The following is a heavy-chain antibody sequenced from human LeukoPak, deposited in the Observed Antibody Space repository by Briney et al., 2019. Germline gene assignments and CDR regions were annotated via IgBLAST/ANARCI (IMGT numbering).Heavy chain of an antibody. CDR2: INPNSGDT. J-gene: IGHJ2*01. CDR1: GYTFTDYF. Sequence: ASVKVSCKTSGYTFTDYFMHWVRQAPGQGLEWVGWINPNSGDTMYAQKFQGRVTMTRDTSISTAYMELSRLRFDDTAVYYCARLLGTFYYECRGCYADWYFDLWGRGTLVTVSS. CDR3: ARLLGTFYYECRGCYADWYFDL. V-gene: IGHV1-2*02. D-gene: IGHD3-22*01.